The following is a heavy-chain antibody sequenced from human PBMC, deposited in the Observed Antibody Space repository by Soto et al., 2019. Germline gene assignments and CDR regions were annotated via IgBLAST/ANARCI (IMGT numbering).Heavy chain of an antibody. Sequence: QVQLQQWGAGLLKPSETLSLNGAVYGGSFSGYYWSWIRQPPGKGLEWIGEINHSGSTNYNPSLKSRVTISVDTSKNQFSLKLSSVTAADTAVYYCARAKYYYDSSGYYGYWGQGTLVTVSS. CDR1: GGSFSGYY. CDR3: ARAKYYYDSSGYYGY. CDR2: INHSGST. V-gene: IGHV4-34*01. D-gene: IGHD3-22*01. J-gene: IGHJ4*02.